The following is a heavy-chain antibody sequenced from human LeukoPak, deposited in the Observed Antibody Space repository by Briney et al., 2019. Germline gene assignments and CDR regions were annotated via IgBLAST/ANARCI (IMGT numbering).Heavy chain of an antibody. J-gene: IGHJ6*03. CDR3: ARSVRYCTNGVCPGAYYYYYMDV. Sequence: ASVKVSCKASGYTFTGYYMHWVRQAPGQGLEWMGWINPNSGGTNYAQKFQGRVTMTRDTSISTAYMELSRLRSDDTAVYYCARSVRYCTNGVCPGAYYYYYMDVWGKGTTVTVSS. D-gene: IGHD2-8*01. CDR2: INPNSGGT. CDR1: GYTFTGYY. V-gene: IGHV1-2*02.